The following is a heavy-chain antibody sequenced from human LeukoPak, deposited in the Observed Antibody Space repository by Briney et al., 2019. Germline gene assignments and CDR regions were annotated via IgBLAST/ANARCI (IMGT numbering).Heavy chain of an antibody. D-gene: IGHD3-3*01. Sequence: PSETLSLTCTVSGGSISSYYWSWIRQPPGKGLEWIGYIYYSGSTYYNPSLKSRVTISVDTSKNQFSLKLSSVTAADTAAYYCARDWTYYDFWSGYFIHWGQGTLVTVSS. J-gene: IGHJ4*02. CDR2: IYYSGST. V-gene: IGHV4-59*12. CDR3: ARDWTYYDFWSGYFIH. CDR1: GGSISSYY.